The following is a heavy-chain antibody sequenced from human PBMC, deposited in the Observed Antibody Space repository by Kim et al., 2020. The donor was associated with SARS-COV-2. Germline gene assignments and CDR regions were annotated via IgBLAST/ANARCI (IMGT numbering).Heavy chain of an antibody. Sequence: GGSLRLSCAASGFTFSSYGMHWVRQAPGKGLEWVAVISYDGSNKYYADSVKGRFTISRDNSKNTLYLQMNSLRAEDTAVYYCAKGAGYYDFWNGEYAFDIWGQGTMVTVSS. D-gene: IGHD3-3*01. CDR1: GFTFSSYG. CDR3: AKGAGYYDFWNGEYAFDI. V-gene: IGHV3-30*18. CDR2: ISYDGSNK. J-gene: IGHJ3*02.